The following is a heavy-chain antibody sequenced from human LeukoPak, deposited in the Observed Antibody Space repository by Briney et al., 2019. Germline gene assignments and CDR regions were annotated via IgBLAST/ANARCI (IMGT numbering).Heavy chain of an antibody. V-gene: IGHV3-7*01. J-gene: IGHJ4*02. CDR2: IKQDGSEK. CDR3: ASGKAAGTLDY. D-gene: IGHD6-13*01. CDR1: EFTFSSYW. Sequence: GGSLRLSCAASEFTFSSYWMSWVRQAPGKGLEWVASIKQDGSEKYYVDSVKGRVTISRDNAKNSLYLQMNSLRAEDTAVYYCASGKAAGTLDYWGQGTLVTVSS.